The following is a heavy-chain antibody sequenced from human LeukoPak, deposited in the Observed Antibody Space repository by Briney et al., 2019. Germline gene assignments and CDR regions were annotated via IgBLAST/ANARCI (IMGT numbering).Heavy chain of an antibody. CDR3: ARDINIIGITIFGVARKYYYGMDV. CDR2: INAGNGNT. J-gene: IGHJ6*02. V-gene: IGHV1-3*01. Sequence: GASVKVSCKASGYTFTSYAMHWVRQAPGQRLEWMGWINAGNGNTKYSQKFQGRVTITRDTSASTAYMELSSLRSEDTAVYYCARDINIIGITIFGVARKYYYGMDVWGQGTTVTVSS. D-gene: IGHD3-3*01. CDR1: GYTFTSYA.